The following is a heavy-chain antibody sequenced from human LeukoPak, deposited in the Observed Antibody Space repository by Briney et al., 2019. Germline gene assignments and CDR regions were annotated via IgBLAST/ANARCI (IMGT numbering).Heavy chain of an antibody. Sequence: SVKVSCKASGGTFSSYTISWVRQAPGQGLEWMGRIIPILGTANYAQKFQGRVTITADKSTSTAYMELSSLRSEDTAVYYCARDLEAVVVVPAAYTPFDPWGQGTLVTVSS. CDR2: IIPILGTA. J-gene: IGHJ5*02. V-gene: IGHV1-69*08. CDR1: GGTFSSYT. D-gene: IGHD2-2*01. CDR3: ARDLEAVVVVPAAYTPFDP.